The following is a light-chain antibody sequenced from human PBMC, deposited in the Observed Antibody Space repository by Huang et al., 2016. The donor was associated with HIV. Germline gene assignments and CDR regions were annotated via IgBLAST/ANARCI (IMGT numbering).Light chain of an antibody. J-gene: IGKJ4*01. CDR1: QSVNTF. CDR2: DAA. CDR3: QQRSNRPLT. V-gene: IGKV3-11*01. Sequence: EIVLTQSPATLSLSPGERATLPCRTSQSVNTFLAWYQQKPGQAPRLLIYDAANRDTGGPARFSGSGSGTDFTLTISSLEPEDFAVYYCQQRSNRPLTFGGGTKVEIK.